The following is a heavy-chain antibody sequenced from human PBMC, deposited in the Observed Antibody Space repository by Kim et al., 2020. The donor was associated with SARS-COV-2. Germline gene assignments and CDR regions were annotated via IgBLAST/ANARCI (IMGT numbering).Heavy chain of an antibody. Sequence: DTVKGQFTIARDNSKNMVYLQMNSLRAEDTALYYCAKMSYGSGRFYGTFDYWGQGTLVTVSS. CDR3: AKMSYGSGRFYGTFDY. D-gene: IGHD3-10*01. J-gene: IGHJ4*02. V-gene: IGHV3-23*01.